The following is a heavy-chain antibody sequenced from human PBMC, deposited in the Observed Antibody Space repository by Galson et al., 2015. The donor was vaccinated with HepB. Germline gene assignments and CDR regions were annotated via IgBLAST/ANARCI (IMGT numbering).Heavy chain of an antibody. CDR3: ASVYDTTGYYYGPGYLDY. D-gene: IGHD3-22*01. Sequence: SLRLSCAASGFTFSDYYMSWIRQAPGKGLEWVSYISSSSDYTNYADSVKGRFTISRDNAKKSLNLQMNSLRVEDTAVYYCASVYDTTGYYYGPGYLDYWGQGTLVTVSS. V-gene: IGHV3-11*06. CDR2: ISSSSDYT. CDR1: GFTFSDYY. J-gene: IGHJ4*02.